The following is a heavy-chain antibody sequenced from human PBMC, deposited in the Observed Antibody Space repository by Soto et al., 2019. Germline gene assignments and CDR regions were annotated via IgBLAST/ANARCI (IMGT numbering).Heavy chain of an antibody. J-gene: IGHJ4*02. V-gene: IGHV3-15*01. CDR1: GFTFSNAW. D-gene: IGHD6-13*01. Sequence: EVQLVESGGGLVKPGGSLRLSCAASGFTFSNAWMSWVRQAPGKGLEWVGRIKSKTDGGTTDYAAPVKGRFTISRDDSQTTLYLQLNSLKNDDTAVYYCTTDLYSSSSWFRYFDYWGQGTLVTVSS. CDR2: IKSKTDGGTT. CDR3: TTDLYSSSSWFRYFDY.